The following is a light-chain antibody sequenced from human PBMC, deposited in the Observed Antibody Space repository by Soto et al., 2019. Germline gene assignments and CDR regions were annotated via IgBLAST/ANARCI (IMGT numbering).Light chain of an antibody. J-gene: IGKJ3*01. CDR2: KVS. V-gene: IGKV2-30*01. CDR1: HSLVYSDGNTY. Sequence: DVVMTQSPLSLSVTLGQPASISCRSSHSLVYSDGNTYLHWIHQRPGQSPRRLIYKVSNRDSGGADRFSGSGSGTDFTLKISRVEAEDVGVYYCIQGTHLFPFGAGTKVEI. CDR3: IQGTHLFP.